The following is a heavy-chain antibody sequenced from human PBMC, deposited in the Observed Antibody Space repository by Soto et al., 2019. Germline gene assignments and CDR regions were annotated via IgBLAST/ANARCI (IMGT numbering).Heavy chain of an antibody. CDR3: ARGYYDFWSGDYYYGMDV. CDR2: MNPNSGNT. D-gene: IGHD3-3*01. J-gene: IGHJ6*02. Sequence: SVKGSCKASVYTFTSYDINWVRQATGQGLEWMGWMNPNSGNTGYAQKFQGRVTMTRNTSISTAYMELSSLRSEDTAVYYCARGYYDFWSGDYYYGMDVWGQGTTVTVSS. CDR1: VYTFTSYD. V-gene: IGHV1-8*01.